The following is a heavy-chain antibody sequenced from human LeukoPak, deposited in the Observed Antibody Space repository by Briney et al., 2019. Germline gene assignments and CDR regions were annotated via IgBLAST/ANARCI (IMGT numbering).Heavy chain of an antibody. J-gene: IGHJ4*02. D-gene: IGHD2-2*01. CDR2: ISGSGGST. CDR1: GFTFDDYA. CDR3: AKDLVPAAIRPQYYFDY. V-gene: IGHV3-23*01. Sequence: PGRSLRLSCAASGFTFDDYAMSWVRQAPGKGLEWVSAISGSGGSTYYADSVKGRFTISRDNSKNTLYLQMNSLRAEDTAVYYCAKDLVPAAIRPQYYFDYWGQGTLVTVSS.